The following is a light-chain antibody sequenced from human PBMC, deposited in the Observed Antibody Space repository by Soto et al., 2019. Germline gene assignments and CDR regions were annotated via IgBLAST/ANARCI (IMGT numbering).Light chain of an antibody. Sequence: ETVMTQSPATLSVSPGERATPSCRASQSVFSSLAWYQHKPGQAPRLLIYGAATRATGIPARFSGSGSGTEFTLTISSLQSDDIAVYYCQQYHNWPAFGQGTKVDIK. V-gene: IGKV3-15*01. CDR3: QQYHNWPA. CDR2: GAA. J-gene: IGKJ1*01. CDR1: QSVFSS.